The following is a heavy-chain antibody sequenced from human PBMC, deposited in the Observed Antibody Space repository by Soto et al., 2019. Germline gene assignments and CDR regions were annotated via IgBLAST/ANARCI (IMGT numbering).Heavy chain of an antibody. CDR3: ARDDYYGSRGYSEDITFDI. D-gene: IGHD3-22*01. V-gene: IGHV3-74*01. CDR1: GFTFSNYW. CDR2: IYSDGSDS. Sequence: VQLVESGGGLVQPGGSLRLSCAASGFTFSNYWMNWVRQAPGKGLEWVSLIYSDGSDSRYADSVKGRFTISRDNAKSSGVLQMNSLRGEDTAVYYYARDDYYGSRGYSEDITFDIWGQGTLVTVSS. J-gene: IGHJ3*02.